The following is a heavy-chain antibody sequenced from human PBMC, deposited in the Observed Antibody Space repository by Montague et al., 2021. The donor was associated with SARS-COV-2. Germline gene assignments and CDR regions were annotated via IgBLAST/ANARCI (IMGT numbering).Heavy chain of an antibody. V-gene: IGHV4-31*03. CDR2: IYYSGST. Sequence: TLSLTCTVSGGSISSGGYYWSWICQHPGKGLEWIGYIYYSGSTYYNPSLKSRVTISVDTSKNQFSLKLSSVTHVDTAVYYCARVNTVRVYWFDPWGQGTLVTVSS. J-gene: IGHJ5*02. CDR1: GGSISSGGYY. D-gene: IGHD5-18*01. CDR3: ARVNTVRVYWFDP.